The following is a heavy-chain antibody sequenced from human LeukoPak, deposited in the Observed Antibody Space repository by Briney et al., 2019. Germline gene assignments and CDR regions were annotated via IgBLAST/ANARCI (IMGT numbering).Heavy chain of an antibody. Sequence: ASVKVSCKASGYTFTGYYMHWVRQAPGQGLEWMGWINPNSGGTNYAQKFQGRVTMTRDTSISTAYMELSRLRSDDTAVYYCASTILSSWYRNYYYGMDVWGQGTTVTVSS. J-gene: IGHJ6*02. D-gene: IGHD6-13*01. CDR2: INPNSGGT. V-gene: IGHV1-2*02. CDR1: GYTFTGYY. CDR3: ASTILSSWYRNYYYGMDV.